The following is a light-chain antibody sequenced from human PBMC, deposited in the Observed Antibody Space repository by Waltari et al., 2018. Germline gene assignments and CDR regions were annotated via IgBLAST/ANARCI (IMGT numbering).Light chain of an antibody. V-gene: IGKV3-20*01. Sequence: VLTQSPVTLSLSPGERATLSCRASQSISSSYLAWYQQKPGHAPRLLMYGASSMATGIPDRFSGRGSGRGFTITISGQEHEDSALYYCQHLDRLPFTFGPGTKVDFK. J-gene: IGKJ3*01. CDR3: QHLDRLPFT. CDR2: GAS. CDR1: QSISSSY.